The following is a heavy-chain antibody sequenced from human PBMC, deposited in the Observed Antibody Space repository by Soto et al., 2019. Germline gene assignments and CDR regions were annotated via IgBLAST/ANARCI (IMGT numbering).Heavy chain of an antibody. CDR1: GGSFNNYA. Sequence: QVHLVQSGAEVKKPGSSVKVSCKTSGGSFNNYAVRWVRQAPGQGLEWMGGIIPNFDTPNYAQKFQDRVTIIADDSTSTVYMELRRLRSNDTAVYYCAVAMVREVLIFESSGMHVWGQGTTVTVSS. V-gene: IGHV1-69*01. CDR2: IIPNFDTP. D-gene: IGHD3-10*01. CDR3: AVAMVREVLIFESSGMHV. J-gene: IGHJ6*02.